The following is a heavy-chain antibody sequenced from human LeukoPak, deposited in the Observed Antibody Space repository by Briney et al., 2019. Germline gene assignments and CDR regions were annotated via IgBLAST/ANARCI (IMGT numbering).Heavy chain of an antibody. V-gene: IGHV1-2*02. CDR1: GYTFTGYY. CDR2: INPNSGGT. CDR3: AREEGTTVTHAYY. J-gene: IGHJ4*02. D-gene: IGHD4-17*01. Sequence: ASVKVSCKASGYTFTGYYMHWVRQAPGQGLEWMGWINPNSGGTNYAQKFQGRVTMTTDTSTSTAYMELRSLRSDDTAVYYCAREEGTTVTHAYYWGQGTLVTVSS.